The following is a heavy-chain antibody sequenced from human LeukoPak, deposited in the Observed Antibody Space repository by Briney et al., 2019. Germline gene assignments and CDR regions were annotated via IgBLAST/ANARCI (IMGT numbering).Heavy chain of an antibody. CDR2: IIPIFGTA. Sequence: GASVKVSCKASGGTFSSYAISWVRQAPGQGLEWMGGIIPIFGTANYAQKFQGRVTITADKSTSTAYMELSSLRSEDTAVYYCARDGSTGRRSPVENNWFDPWGQGTLVTVSS. CDR3: ARDGSTGRRSPVENNWFDP. J-gene: IGHJ5*02. V-gene: IGHV1-69*06. D-gene: IGHD2-8*02. CDR1: GGTFSSYA.